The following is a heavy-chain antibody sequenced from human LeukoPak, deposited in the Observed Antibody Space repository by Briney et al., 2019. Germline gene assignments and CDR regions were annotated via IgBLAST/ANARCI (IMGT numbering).Heavy chain of an antibody. V-gene: IGHV3-33*01. J-gene: IGHJ5*02. D-gene: IGHD2-15*01. CDR1: GLTFSSSG. CDR3: ARAGGYCSGGSCYRGYSWFDP. CDR2: ILYNGSNK. Sequence: AGSMRLSCAAYGLTFSSSGMHWVRQAPGKGLEWVAVILYNGSNKYYADSVKGRFTISRDNSKITLYLQMNSLRVEDTAVYYCARAGGYCSGGSCYRGYSWFDPWGQGTLVTVSS.